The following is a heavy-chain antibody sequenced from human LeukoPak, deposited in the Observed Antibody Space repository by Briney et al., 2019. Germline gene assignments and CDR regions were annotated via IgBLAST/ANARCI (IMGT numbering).Heavy chain of an antibody. Sequence: TGGSLRLSCAASGFTFSSYSMNWVRQAPGKGLEWVSSISSSSSYIYYADSVKGRFTISRDNAKNSLYLQMNSLRAEDTAVYYCARVIRVAATPAAYYYYYYMDVWGKGTTVTVSS. J-gene: IGHJ6*03. CDR2: ISSSSSYI. CDR3: ARVIRVAATPAAYYYYYYMDV. D-gene: IGHD2-15*01. V-gene: IGHV3-21*04. CDR1: GFTFSSYS.